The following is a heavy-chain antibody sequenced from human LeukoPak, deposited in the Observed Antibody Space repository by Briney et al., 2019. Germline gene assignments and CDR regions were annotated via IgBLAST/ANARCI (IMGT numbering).Heavy chain of an antibody. CDR3: ARDVGRGSYYGSGSYSDY. J-gene: IGHJ4*02. V-gene: IGHV3-21*01. D-gene: IGHD3-10*01. Sequence: PGGSLRLSCAASGFTFSSYSMNWVRQAPGKGPGWVSSISSSSTYIYYADSVKGRFTISRDNAKNSLYLQMNSLRAEDTAVYYCARDVGRGSYYGSGSYSDYWGQGTLVTVSS. CDR2: ISSSSTYI. CDR1: GFTFSSYS.